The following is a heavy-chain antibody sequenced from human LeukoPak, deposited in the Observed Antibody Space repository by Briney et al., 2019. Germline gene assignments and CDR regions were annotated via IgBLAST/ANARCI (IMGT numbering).Heavy chain of an antibody. CDR3: TREPGYSSGWYAGY. CDR1: GFTFGDYA. J-gene: IGHJ4*02. D-gene: IGHD6-19*01. V-gene: IGHV3-49*04. Sequence: GGSLRLSCTASGFTFGDYAMSWVRQAPGKGLEWVGFIRSKAYGGTTEYAASVKGRFTISRDDSKSIAYLQMNSLKTEGTAVYYCTREPGYSSGWYAGYWGQGTLVTVSS. CDR2: IRSKAYGGTT.